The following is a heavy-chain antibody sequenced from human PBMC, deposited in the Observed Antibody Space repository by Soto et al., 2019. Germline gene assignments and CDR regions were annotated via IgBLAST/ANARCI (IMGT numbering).Heavy chain of an antibody. CDR3: ARAPHGITMVWGGSPTDY. D-gene: IGHD3-10*01. J-gene: IGHJ4*02. CDR2: ISSTSSYI. V-gene: IGHV3-21*01. Sequence: EVQLVESGGGLVKPGGSLRLSCAASGFTFSSYSMNWVRQAPGKGLEWVSSISSTSSYIYYADSVKGRFTISRDNAKNSLYLQMNGLRAEDTAVYYCARAPHGITMVWGGSPTDYWGQGALVTVSS. CDR1: GFTFSSYS.